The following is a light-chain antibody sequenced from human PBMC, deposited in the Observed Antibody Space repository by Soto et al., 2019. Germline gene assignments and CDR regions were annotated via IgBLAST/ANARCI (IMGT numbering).Light chain of an antibody. CDR1: QSVGRS. Sequence: EIVLTQSPATLSLSPGERATLSCRASQSVGRSLAWFQQKPGQPPRLLMYDASNRAPGIPARFSGSGSGTDFTLTINSLEPEDFAVYYCQQRSSWPWTFGQGTKGEIK. V-gene: IGKV3-11*01. CDR3: QQRSSWPWT. J-gene: IGKJ1*01. CDR2: DAS.